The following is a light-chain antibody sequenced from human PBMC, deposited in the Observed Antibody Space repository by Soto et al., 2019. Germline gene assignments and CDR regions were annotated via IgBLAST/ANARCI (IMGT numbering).Light chain of an antibody. J-gene: IGKJ1*01. CDR3: QQYGSSGT. Sequence: EIGVSQSPCTLSLSRGERATLSCGASQSVSNNYLAWYQQKPGQAPRLLICGASNRATGIPDRFSGSGSGTDFTLTISRLEPEDFAVYYCQQYGSSGTFGQGTKVDIK. CDR2: GAS. V-gene: IGKV3-20*01. CDR1: QSVSNNY.